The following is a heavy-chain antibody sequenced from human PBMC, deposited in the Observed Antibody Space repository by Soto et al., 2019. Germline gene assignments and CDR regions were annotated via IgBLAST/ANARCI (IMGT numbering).Heavy chain of an antibody. Sequence: ASVKVSCKASGYTFTSYAMHWVRQAPGQRLEWMGWINAGNGNTKYSQKFQGRVTITRDTSASAAYMELSSLRSEDTAVYYCARNVLQWLVKEGMDVWGQGTTVTVSS. CDR2: INAGNGNT. V-gene: IGHV1-3*01. CDR3: ARNVLQWLVKEGMDV. CDR1: GYTFTSYA. D-gene: IGHD6-19*01. J-gene: IGHJ6*02.